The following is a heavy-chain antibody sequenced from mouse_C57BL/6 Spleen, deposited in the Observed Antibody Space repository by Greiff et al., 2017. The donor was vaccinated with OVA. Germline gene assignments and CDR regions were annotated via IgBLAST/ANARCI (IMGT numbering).Heavy chain of an antibody. D-gene: IGHD2-5*01. CDR1: GYTFTSYW. CDR2: IYPSDSET. J-gene: IGHJ4*01. CDR3: ARSVYYSNYGGAMDY. V-gene: IGHV1-61*01. Sequence: VQLQQPGAELVRPGSSVKLSCKASGYTFTSYWMDWVKQRPGQGLEWIGNIYPSDSETHYNQKFKDQATLTVDKSSSTAYMQLSSLTSADSAVYYCARSVYYSNYGGAMDYWGKGTSVTVSS.